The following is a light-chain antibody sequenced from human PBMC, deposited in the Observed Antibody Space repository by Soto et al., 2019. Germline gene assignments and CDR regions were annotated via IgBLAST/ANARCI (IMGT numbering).Light chain of an antibody. CDR3: QQLNSYPHT. CDR2: AAS. V-gene: IGKV1-9*01. J-gene: IGKJ4*01. Sequence: DIQLTQSPSFLSASVGDRVTITCRASQGISSYLAWCQQKPGKAPKLLIYAASTLQSGVPSRFSGSGSGTEFTLTISSLQPEDFATYYCQQLNSYPHTFGGGTKVEIK. CDR1: QGISSY.